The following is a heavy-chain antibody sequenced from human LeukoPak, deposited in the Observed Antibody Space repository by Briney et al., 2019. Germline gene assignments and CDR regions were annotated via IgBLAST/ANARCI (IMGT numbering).Heavy chain of an antibody. V-gene: IGHV3-66*04. D-gene: IGHD1-26*01. CDR2: IYSCGST. CDR3: ARHVGGSYQPLDY. CDR1: GFTVSSNY. Sequence: GGSLRLSCAASGFTVSSNYMSWVRRAPGKGLEWVSVIYSCGSTYYADSVKGRFTISRDNSKNTLYLQMNSLRAEDTAVYYCARHVGGSYQPLDYWGQGTLVTVSS. J-gene: IGHJ4*02.